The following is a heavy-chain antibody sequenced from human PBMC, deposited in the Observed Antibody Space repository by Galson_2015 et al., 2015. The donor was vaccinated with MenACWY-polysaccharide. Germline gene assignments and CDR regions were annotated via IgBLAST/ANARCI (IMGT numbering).Heavy chain of an antibody. Sequence: SLRLSCAASGFTFSSDWMHWVRHAPGKGLVWISRINSDGTSKTYADSVKGRFTISRDNAKNTLYLQMNSLRAEDTAVYYCARDPLWDWLVGFDYWGQGTLVTVSS. V-gene: IGHV3-74*01. CDR1: GFTFSSDW. J-gene: IGHJ4*02. CDR3: ARDPLWDWLVGFDY. CDR2: INSDGTSK. D-gene: IGHD3/OR15-3a*01.